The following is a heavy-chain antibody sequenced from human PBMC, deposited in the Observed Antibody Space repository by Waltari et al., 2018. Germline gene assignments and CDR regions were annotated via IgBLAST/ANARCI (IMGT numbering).Heavy chain of an antibody. J-gene: IGHJ4*02. CDR1: GYTFMDYC. CDR3: APLPGGSGQTFDY. D-gene: IGHD3-10*01. CDR2: IDPEDGET. Sequence: EVELVQSGAEVKKPGATVKISCKASGYTFMDYCLHGVQQAPGKGLEWMGRIDPEDGETVYSEKFQGRVTITADTSTDTAYMELSSLTSGDTAVYYCAPLPGGSGQTFDYWGQGTLVTVSS. V-gene: IGHV1-69-2*01.